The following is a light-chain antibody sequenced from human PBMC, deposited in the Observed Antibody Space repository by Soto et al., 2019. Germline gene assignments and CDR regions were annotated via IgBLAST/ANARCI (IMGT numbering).Light chain of an antibody. J-gene: IGLJ2*01. CDR1: RSNIGSNY. CDR3: AAWDDNLSALR. V-gene: IGLV1-47*01. Sequence: QSVLTQPPSASGTLGQRVTISCSGSRSNIGSNYVFWYQHLPGTAPKLLIYRNNQWPSGVPDRFSGSKSGTSASLAISGLRSDDEADYYCAAWDDNLSALRFGGGTQLTVL. CDR2: RNN.